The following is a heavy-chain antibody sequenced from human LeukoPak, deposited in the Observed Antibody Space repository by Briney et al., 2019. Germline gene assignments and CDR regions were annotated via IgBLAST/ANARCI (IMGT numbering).Heavy chain of an antibody. CDR3: ARLLPPVYYYGSGSYSRFDP. D-gene: IGHD3-10*01. V-gene: IGHV4-34*01. J-gene: IGHJ5*02. CDR1: GGSFSGYY. Sequence: PSETLSLTCAVYGGSFSGYYWSWIRQPPGKGLEWIGEINHSGSTNYNPSLKSRVTISVDTSKNQFSLKLSSVTAADTAVYYCARLLPPVYYYGSGSYSRFDPWGQETLVTVSS. CDR2: INHSGST.